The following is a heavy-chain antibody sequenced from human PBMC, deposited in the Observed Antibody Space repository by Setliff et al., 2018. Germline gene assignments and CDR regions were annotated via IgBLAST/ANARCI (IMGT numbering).Heavy chain of an antibody. CDR1: GGSISSYY. Sequence: SETLSLTCTVSGGSISSYYWSWIRQPAGKGLEWIGHIYIGGSAYYNPSLKSRVTMSIDTSKNQFSLKLNSVTAADMAVYYCAREQWLDPPGYYYMDVWAKGTTVTVSS. J-gene: IGHJ6*03. CDR3: AREQWLDPPGYYYMDV. D-gene: IGHD6-19*01. CDR2: IYIGGSA. V-gene: IGHV4-4*07.